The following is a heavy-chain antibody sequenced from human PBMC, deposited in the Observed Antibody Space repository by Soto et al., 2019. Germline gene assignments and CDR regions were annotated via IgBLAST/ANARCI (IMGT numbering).Heavy chain of an antibody. J-gene: IGHJ6*02. V-gene: IGHV3-21*01. Sequence: VQLVESGGGVVQPGRSLRLSCAASGFILSSYSMNWVRQAPGKGLEWVSSISSSGSYIYYADSVKGRFTISRDNAKNYLYQQMNSLRDEDTAVYYCARYRSSDYYYGIDVWGQGNTVTVSS. CDR1: GFILSSYS. D-gene: IGHD6-6*01. CDR2: ISSSGSYI. CDR3: ARYRSSDYYYGIDV.